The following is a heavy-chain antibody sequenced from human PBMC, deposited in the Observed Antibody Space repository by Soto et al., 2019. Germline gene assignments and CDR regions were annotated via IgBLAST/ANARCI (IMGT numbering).Heavy chain of an antibody. Sequence: QVQLVQSGAEVKKPGSSVKVSSRDPGATFGTNSFFWVRQPPGQGLDWMGRIIPMLGIRNYAQRFQDRVTITADKSTATAHMELSSLRSEDTALYYCTIGSWSGEVFDIWGQGTMVTVSS. CDR3: TIGSWSGEVFDI. V-gene: IGHV1-69*02. CDR2: IIPMLGIR. J-gene: IGHJ3*02. D-gene: IGHD2-21*01. CDR1: GATFGTNS.